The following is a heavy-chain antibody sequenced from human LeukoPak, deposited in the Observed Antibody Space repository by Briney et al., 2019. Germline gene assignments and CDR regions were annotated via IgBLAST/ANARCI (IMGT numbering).Heavy chain of an antibody. V-gene: IGHV4-38-2*02. J-gene: IGHJ4*02. CDR2: IYHSGST. CDR3: AGGFDY. Sequence: SETLSLTCTVSGYSISSGYYWGWIRQPPGKGLEWIGSIYHSGSTYYNPSLKSRVTISVDTSKNQFSLKLSSVTAADTAVYYCAGGFDYWGQGTLVTVSS. CDR1: GYSISSGYY. D-gene: IGHD3-16*01.